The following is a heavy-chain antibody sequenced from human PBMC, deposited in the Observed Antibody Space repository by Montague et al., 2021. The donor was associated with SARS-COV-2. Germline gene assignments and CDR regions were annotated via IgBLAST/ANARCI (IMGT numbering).Heavy chain of an antibody. J-gene: IGHJ6*02. CDR2: LFFKNERNY. Sequence: CAISGDSVAGLGRGWEWHTSELQSHFDRLCRLFFKNERNYHYADSVKSRITIDPDTSKNQVSLQLRSVTPEDTAVYFCARVRHLGRGMDVWGQGTTVTVSS. V-gene: IGHV6-1*01. D-gene: IGHD7-27*01. CDR1: GDSVAGLGRG. CDR3: ARVRHLGRGMDV.